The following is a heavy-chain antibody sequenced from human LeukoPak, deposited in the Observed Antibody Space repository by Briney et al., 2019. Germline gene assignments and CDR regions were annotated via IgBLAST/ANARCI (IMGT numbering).Heavy chain of an antibody. CDR1: GGSISSSSYY. V-gene: IGHV4-39*01. CDR3: ARAYDFWSGYYTIDY. J-gene: IGHJ4*02. CDR2: IHYSGST. Sequence: SETLSLTCTVSGGSISSSSYYWGWIRQPPGKGLEWIGSIHYSGSTYYNPSLKSRVTISVDTSKNQFSLKLSSVTAADTAVYYCARAYDFWSGYYTIDYWGQGTLVTVSS. D-gene: IGHD3-3*01.